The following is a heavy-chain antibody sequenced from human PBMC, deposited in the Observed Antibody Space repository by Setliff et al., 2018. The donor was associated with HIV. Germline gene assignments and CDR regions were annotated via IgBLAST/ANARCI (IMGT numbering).Heavy chain of an antibody. D-gene: IGHD6-13*01. Sequence: SETLSLTCTVSGGPLSGYFWTWIRQTPDKGPEWIGDINHSGTTNYNLSLKSRTTLSLDTSKNQLSLKLTSVVAADTGLYFCARGRDASTWYLSHFYSYYYLDVWGNGTMVTVS. V-gene: IGHV4-34*01. J-gene: IGHJ6*03. CDR3: ARGRDASTWYLSHFYSYYYLDV. CDR1: GGPLSGYF. CDR2: INHSGTT.